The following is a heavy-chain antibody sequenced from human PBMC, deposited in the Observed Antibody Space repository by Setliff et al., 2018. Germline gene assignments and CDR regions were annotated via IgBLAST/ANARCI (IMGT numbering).Heavy chain of an antibody. CDR3: AREIVTPYITMVRETARGFDP. Sequence: ASVKVSCKASGYTFTSYAMHWVRQAPGQRLEWMGWINAGNGNTRYSQKFQGRVTITRDTSASTAYMELSSLRSEDTAVYYCAREIVTPYITMVRETARGFDPWGQGTLVTVSS. V-gene: IGHV1-3*01. D-gene: IGHD3-10*01. J-gene: IGHJ5*02. CDR1: GYTFTSYA. CDR2: INAGNGNT.